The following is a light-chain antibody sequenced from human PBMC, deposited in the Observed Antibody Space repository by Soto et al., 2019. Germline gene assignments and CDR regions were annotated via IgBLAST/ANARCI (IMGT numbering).Light chain of an antibody. J-gene: IGLJ1*01. CDR1: NSDVGGYNS. V-gene: IGLV2-14*01. CDR3: GSYTSSSTYV. Sequence: QSALTQPASVSGSPGQSITISCTGTNSDVGGYNSVSWYQQHPGKAPKLMIYEVSNRPSGVSDRFSGSKSGNTASLTISGLQAEDEADYYCGSYTSSSTYVFGTGTQLTVL. CDR2: EVS.